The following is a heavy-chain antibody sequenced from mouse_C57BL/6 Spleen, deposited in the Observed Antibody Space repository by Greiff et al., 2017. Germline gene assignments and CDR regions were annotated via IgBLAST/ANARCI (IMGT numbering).Heavy chain of an antibody. CDR3: ARVYYSNSFDY. V-gene: IGHV3-6*01. CDR2: ISYDGSN. J-gene: IGHJ2*01. Sequence: EVKLQESGPGLVKPSQSLSLTCSVTGYSITSGYYWNWIRQFPGNKLEWMGYISYDGSNNYNPSLKNLISITRDTSKNQFFLKVNSVTTEDTATYYCARVYYSNSFDYWGQGTTLTVSS. CDR1: GYSITSGYY. D-gene: IGHD2-5*01.